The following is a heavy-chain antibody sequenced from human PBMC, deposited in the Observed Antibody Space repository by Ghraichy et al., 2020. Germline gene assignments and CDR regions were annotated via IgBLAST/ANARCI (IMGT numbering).Heavy chain of an antibody. CDR3: ARSSQYYYDSSGYLTD. CDR1: GYTFTSYD. Sequence: ASVKVSCKASGYTFTSYDINWVRQATGQGLEWMGWMNPNSGNTGYAQKFQGRVTMTRNTSISTAYMELSSLRSEDTAVYYCARSSQYYYDSSGYLTDWGQGTLVTVSS. D-gene: IGHD3-22*01. J-gene: IGHJ4*02. V-gene: IGHV1-8*01. CDR2: MNPNSGNT.